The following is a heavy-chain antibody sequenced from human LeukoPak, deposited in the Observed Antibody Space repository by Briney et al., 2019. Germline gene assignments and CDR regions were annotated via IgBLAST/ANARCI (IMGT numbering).Heavy chain of an antibody. Sequence: SVKVSCKASGGTFSSYAISWVRQAPGQGLEWMGRIIPIFGTANYAQKFQGRVTITTDESTSTAYMELSSLRSEDTAVYYCASQSSIPYYGILTGYQTRYYYYYMDVWGKGTTVTVSS. J-gene: IGHJ6*03. CDR2: IIPIFGTA. CDR3: ASQSSIPYYGILTGYQTRYYYYYMDV. V-gene: IGHV1-69*05. CDR1: GGTFSSYA. D-gene: IGHD3-9*01.